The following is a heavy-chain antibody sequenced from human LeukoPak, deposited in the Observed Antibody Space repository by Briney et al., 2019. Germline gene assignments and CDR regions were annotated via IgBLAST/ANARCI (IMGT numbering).Heavy chain of an antibody. Sequence: SVKVSCKASGGTFSSYAISWVRQAPGQGLEWMGGIIPIFGTANYAQKFQGRVTITADESTSTAYMELSSLRSEGTAVYYCARDYHKYCSGGSCHANWGQRTLVTVSS. D-gene: IGHD2-15*01. CDR1: GGTFSSYA. CDR3: ARDYHKYCSGGSCHAN. V-gene: IGHV1-69*13. CDR2: IIPIFGTA. J-gene: IGHJ4*02.